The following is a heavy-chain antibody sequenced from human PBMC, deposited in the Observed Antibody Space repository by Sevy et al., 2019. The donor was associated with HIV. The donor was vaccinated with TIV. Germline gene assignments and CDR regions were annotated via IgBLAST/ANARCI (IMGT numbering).Heavy chain of an antibody. CDR2: ISYDGSKK. V-gene: IGHV3-30-3*01. CDR1: GLTFSSYA. J-gene: IGHJ4*02. CDR3: ITAGNEVGDY. D-gene: IGHD6-13*01. Sequence: GGSLRLSCAASGLTFSSYAMHWVRQAPGRGLEWVRAISYDGSKKYYADSVKGRFTISRDNSKNTLYLQMNSLRDEDTAVYYCITAGNEVGDYWGQGTLVTVSS.